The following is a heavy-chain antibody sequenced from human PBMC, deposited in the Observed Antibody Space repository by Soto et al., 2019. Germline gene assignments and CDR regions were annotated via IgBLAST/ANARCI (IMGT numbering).Heavy chain of an antibody. Sequence: GASLKISCKGSGYSFTSYRISWVRQMPGKGLEWMWRIDPSASYANYSPSFQGHVTISADNSISTAYLQWSSLKASDTAMYYCARHEYYDILTGYYYFDYRGQGTLFAASS. CDR1: GYSFTSYR. CDR2: IDPSASYA. CDR3: ARHEYYDILTGYYYFDY. V-gene: IGHV5-10-1*01. D-gene: IGHD3-9*01. J-gene: IGHJ4*02.